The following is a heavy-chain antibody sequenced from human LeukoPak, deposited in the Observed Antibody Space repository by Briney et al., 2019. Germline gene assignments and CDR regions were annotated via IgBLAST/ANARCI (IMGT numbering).Heavy chain of an antibody. CDR1: GYTFTGYY. D-gene: IGHD2-2*01. CDR3: ARVQGYCSSTSCYPDTNFDY. J-gene: IGHJ4*02. Sequence: ASVKVSCKASGYTFTGYYMHWVRQAPGQGLELMGWINPNSGGTNYAQKFQGRVTMTRDTSISTAYMELSRLRSDDTAVYYCARVQGYCSSTSCYPDTNFDYWGQGTLVTVSS. CDR2: INPNSGGT. V-gene: IGHV1-2*02.